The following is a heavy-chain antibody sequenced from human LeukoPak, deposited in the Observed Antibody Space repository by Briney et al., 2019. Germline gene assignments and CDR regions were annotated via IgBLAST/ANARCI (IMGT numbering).Heavy chain of an antibody. CDR3: ARLVEMATITAPYYFVY. V-gene: IGHV1-69*13. D-gene: IGHD5-24*01. J-gene: IGHJ4*02. CDR2: IIPIFGTP. Sequence: SVKVSCKASGYTFAGYYMHWVRQAPGRGLEWMGGIIPIFGTPNYAQKFQGRVTITADESTSTAYMELSSLRSEDTAVYYCARLVEMATITAPYYFVYWGQGTLVTVSS. CDR1: GYTFAGYY.